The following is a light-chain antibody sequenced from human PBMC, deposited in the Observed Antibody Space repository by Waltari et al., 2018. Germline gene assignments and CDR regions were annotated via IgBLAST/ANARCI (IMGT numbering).Light chain of an antibody. J-gene: IGKJ1*01. V-gene: IGKV1-12*01. Sequence: DIQMTQSPSSVSASVGDRVIITCRANQDINNWLAWYQQKPGKAPKLLIYGASVLQTGVPSRFSGTGSGTDFTLTINNLQPEDFSTYFCQQGNSFPPTFGQGTKVDVK. CDR3: QQGNSFPPT. CDR1: QDINNW. CDR2: GAS.